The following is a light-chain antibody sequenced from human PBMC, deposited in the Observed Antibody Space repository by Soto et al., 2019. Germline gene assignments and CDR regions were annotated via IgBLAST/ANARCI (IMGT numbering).Light chain of an antibody. Sequence: QSALTQPASVSGSPGQSITISCTGISSDVGGYNYVSWYQQHPGKAPKLMIYEVSNRPSGVSNRFSGSKSGNTASLTISGLQAEYEADYYCNSYTSSSTYVVFGGGTKLTVL. J-gene: IGLJ2*01. V-gene: IGLV2-14*01. CDR1: SSDVGGYNY. CDR2: EVS. CDR3: NSYTSSSTYVV.